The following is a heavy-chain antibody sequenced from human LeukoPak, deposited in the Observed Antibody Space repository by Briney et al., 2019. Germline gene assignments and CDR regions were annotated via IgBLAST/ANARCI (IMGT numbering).Heavy chain of an antibody. CDR3: TTDYDYSNYYFDY. D-gene: IGHD4-11*01. V-gene: IGHV3-15*01. CDR2: TKSKTDGGTT. J-gene: IGHJ4*02. CDR1: GFTFSNAW. Sequence: GGSLRLSCAASGFTFSNAWKSWVRQAPGKRLEWVGRTKSKTDGGTTDYAAPVNGRFTISRDDSKNTLYLQMNSLKTEDTAVYYCTTDYDYSNYYFDYWGQGTPVTVSS.